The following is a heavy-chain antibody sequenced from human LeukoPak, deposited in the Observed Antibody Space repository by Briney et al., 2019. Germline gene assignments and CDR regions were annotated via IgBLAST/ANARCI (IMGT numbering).Heavy chain of an antibody. CDR2: ISYDGSNK. Sequence: PGRSLRLSCAASGFTFSSYGMHWVRQAPGKGLEWVAVISYDGSNKYYADSVKGRFTISRDNSKNTLYLQMNSLRAEDTAVYYCAKGGTGTTYSYFDYWGQGTLVTVSS. V-gene: IGHV3-30*18. J-gene: IGHJ4*02. CDR1: GFTFSSYG. CDR3: AKGGTGTTYSYFDY. D-gene: IGHD1-1*01.